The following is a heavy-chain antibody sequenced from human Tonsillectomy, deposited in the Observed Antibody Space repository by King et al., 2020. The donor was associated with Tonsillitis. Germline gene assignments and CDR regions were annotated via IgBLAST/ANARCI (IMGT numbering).Heavy chain of an antibody. CDR2: VYERGTT. Sequence: QLQESGPGLVKPSETLSLICSVSGGSISSSSSYWGWIRHTPGKGLEWFGSVYERGTTYSTPSLKSRVTVFVDTSKNQFSLKLNSVTAADTAVYYCASHNIRSAMWYFDPWGRGTLVTVSS. CDR3: ASHNIRSAMWYFDP. J-gene: IGHJ2*01. CDR1: GGSISSSSSY. V-gene: IGHV4-39*01.